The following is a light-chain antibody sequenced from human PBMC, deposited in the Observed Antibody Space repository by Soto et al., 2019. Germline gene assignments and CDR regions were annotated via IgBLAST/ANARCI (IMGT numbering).Light chain of an antibody. Sequence: QSVLTQPASVSGSPGQSITISCTGTSSDVGGYNYVSWYQQNPGKAPKLMIYDVSHRPSGVSNRFSGSKSGNTASLTISGLQAEDEVDYYCSSYTSSSTLVFGTGTKLTVL. V-gene: IGLV2-14*01. CDR2: DVS. J-gene: IGLJ1*01. CDR1: SSDVGGYNY. CDR3: SSYTSSSTLV.